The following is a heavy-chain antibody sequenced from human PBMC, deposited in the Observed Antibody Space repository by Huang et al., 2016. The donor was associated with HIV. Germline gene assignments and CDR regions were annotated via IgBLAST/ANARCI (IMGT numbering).Heavy chain of an antibody. CDR3: ARDPRIQSWLNFFDY. CDR1: GFSIRSYW. Sequence: EVQLVESGGGLVQPGGSLSLSCAASGFSIRSYWMHWVRQAPGKGLVWVARINSDGSSTSYADSVKGRFTSSRDNAKNTLYLQMNSLRAEDTAVYYCARDPRIQSWLNFFDYWGQGTLVSVSS. V-gene: IGHV3-74*01. J-gene: IGHJ4*02. D-gene: IGHD3-22*01. CDR2: INSDGSST.